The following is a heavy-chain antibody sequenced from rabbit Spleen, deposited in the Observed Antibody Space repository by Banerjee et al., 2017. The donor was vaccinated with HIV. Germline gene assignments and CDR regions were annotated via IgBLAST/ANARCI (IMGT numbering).Heavy chain of an antibody. CDR3: ARAGYAGYGYANFRDYYGMDL. D-gene: IGHD6-1*01. CDR2: IYAAKGST. V-gene: IGHV1S47*01. CDR1: GIDFTKYY. J-gene: IGHJ6*01. Sequence: QEQLVESGGGLVQPTGSLTLTCKASGIDFTKYYITWVRQAPGKGLEWIGIIYAAKGSTDYASWVNGRFTISSDNAQSTVDLQMSGLTAADTATYFCARAGYAGYGYANFRDYYGMDLWGPGTLVTVS.